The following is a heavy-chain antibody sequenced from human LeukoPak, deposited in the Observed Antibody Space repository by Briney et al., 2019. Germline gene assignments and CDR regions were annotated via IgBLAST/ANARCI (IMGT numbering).Heavy chain of an antibody. J-gene: IGHJ5*02. CDR3: ARTNYGDYGTGNNWFDP. CDR2: IYYSGGT. Sequence: SKTLSLTCIVSGGSISPYYWSWIRQPPGKGLEWIGYIYYSGGTNYNPSLKSRVTISVDTSKNQFSLKLSSVTAADTAVYYCARTNYGDYGTGNNWFDPWGQGALVTVSS. V-gene: IGHV4-59*01. CDR1: GGSISPYY. D-gene: IGHD4-17*01.